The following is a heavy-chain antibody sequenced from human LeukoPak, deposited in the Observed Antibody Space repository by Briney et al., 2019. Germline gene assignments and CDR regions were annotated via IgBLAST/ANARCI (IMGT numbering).Heavy chain of an antibody. J-gene: IGHJ5*02. V-gene: IGHV1-46*01. CDR3: ARTAAAGTSQFYMRPFDP. CDR1: GYTFTSYY. CDR2: INPSGGST. Sequence: ASVKVSCKASGYTFTSYYMHWVRQAPGQGLEWMGIINPSGGSTSYAQKFQGRVTMTRDMSTSTAYMELSRLRSDDTAMYYCARTAAAGTSQFYMRPFDPWGQGTLVTVSS. D-gene: IGHD6-13*01.